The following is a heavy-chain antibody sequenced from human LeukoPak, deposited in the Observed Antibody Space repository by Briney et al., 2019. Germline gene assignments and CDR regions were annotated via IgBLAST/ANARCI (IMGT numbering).Heavy chain of an antibody. CDR2: INPNSGGT. V-gene: IGHV1-2*02. CDR1: GYTFTGYY. J-gene: IGHJ5*02. Sequence: ASVKVSCKASGYTFTGYYMHWVRQAPGQGLEWMGWINPNSGGTNYAQKFQGRVTMTRDTSISTAYMELSRLRSDDTAVYYCARDLLAAAGQRKYNWFDPWGQGTLVTVSS. D-gene: IGHD6-13*01. CDR3: ARDLLAAAGQRKYNWFDP.